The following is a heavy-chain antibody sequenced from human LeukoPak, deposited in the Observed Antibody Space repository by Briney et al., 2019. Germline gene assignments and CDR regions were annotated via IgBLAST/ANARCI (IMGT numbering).Heavy chain of an antibody. J-gene: IGHJ3*02. Sequence: GGSLRLSCAASGFTFSSYEMNWVRQGPGEGREWGSYISSSGSTIYYADSVRGRFTISRDNAKNSLYLQMNSLRAENTAVYYCARNLYTMRSTDAFDIWGQGTMVTVSS. CDR3: ARNLYTMRSTDAFDI. CDR1: GFTFSSYE. V-gene: IGHV3-48*03. D-gene: IGHD1-14*01. CDR2: ISSSGSTI.